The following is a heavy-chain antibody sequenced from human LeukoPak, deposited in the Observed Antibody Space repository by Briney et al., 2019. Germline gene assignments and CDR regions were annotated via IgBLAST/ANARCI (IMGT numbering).Heavy chain of an antibody. CDR3: ASYYDFWSGYYDSGWYFDL. CDR2: INSDGSST. D-gene: IGHD3-3*01. V-gene: IGHV3-74*01. CDR1: GLTFSSYW. J-gene: IGHJ2*01. Sequence: GGSLRLSCAASGLTFSSYWMHWVRQAPGKGLVWVSRINSDGSSTSYADSVKGRFTISRDNAKNTLYLQMNSLRAEDTAVYYCASYYDFWSGYYDSGWYFDLWGRGTLVTVSS.